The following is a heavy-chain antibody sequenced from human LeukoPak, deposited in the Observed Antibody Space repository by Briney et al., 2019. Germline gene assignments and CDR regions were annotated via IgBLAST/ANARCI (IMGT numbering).Heavy chain of an antibody. CDR2: IYYSGST. CDR1: GASISDTTYY. CDR3: ARQVWDTAPYYYYGMDV. J-gene: IGHJ6*02. V-gene: IGHV4-39*01. D-gene: IGHD5-18*01. Sequence: PSETLSLTCTVSGASISDTTYYWRWVRQPPGKGLESIGSIYYSGSTYYNPSLKSRVTISVDRSKNQFSLRVSSVTAADTAVYYCARQVWDTAPYYYYGMDVWGQGTTVTVSS.